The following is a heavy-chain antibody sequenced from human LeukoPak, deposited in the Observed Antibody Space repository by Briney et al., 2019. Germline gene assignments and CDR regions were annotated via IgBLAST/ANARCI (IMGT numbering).Heavy chain of an antibody. Sequence: GGSLRLSCAASGFTFSKYSMNWVRQAPGKGLDWISSISSSGTYTYYADSVKGRCTISRDNAKNSLYLQMSSLRAEDTAVYYCAKDGGLWVSAHWGDSWGRGTLVTVSS. J-gene: IGHJ4*02. CDR3: AKDGGLWVSAHWGDS. D-gene: IGHD7-27*01. CDR1: GFTFSKYS. V-gene: IGHV3-21*04. CDR2: ISSSGTYT.